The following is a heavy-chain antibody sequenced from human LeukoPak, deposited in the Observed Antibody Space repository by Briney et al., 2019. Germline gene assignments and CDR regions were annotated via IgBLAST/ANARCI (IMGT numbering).Heavy chain of an antibody. CDR2: IYFSET. CDR1: GASFSDTTYY. D-gene: IGHD3-22*01. J-gene: IGHJ3*02. Sequence: SETLSLTCTVSGASFSDTTYYWAWIRQPPGKGLEWIGSIYFSETKYNPSLKSRITISGDTSKNQFSLKLSSATAADTAVYYCASPSKLVISRGGFDIWGQGTMVTVSA. CDR3: ASPSKLVISRGGFDI. V-gene: IGHV4-39*01.